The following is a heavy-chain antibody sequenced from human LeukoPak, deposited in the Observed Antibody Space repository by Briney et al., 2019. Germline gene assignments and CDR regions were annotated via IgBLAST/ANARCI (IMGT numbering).Heavy chain of an antibody. CDR3: ARHAVPAAAIPPFDY. V-gene: IGHV4-39*01. CDR1: GVSICSSSYY. J-gene: IGHJ4*02. Sequence: SETLSRTRTLPGVSICSSSYYGGWSRHPPGKWLECIGCIYYSGSTYYNPYVKSRVTISVDTSKNQLSLKLSSVTAADTAVYYCARHAVPAAAIPPFDYWGQGTLVTVSS. CDR2: IYYSGST. D-gene: IGHD2-2*01.